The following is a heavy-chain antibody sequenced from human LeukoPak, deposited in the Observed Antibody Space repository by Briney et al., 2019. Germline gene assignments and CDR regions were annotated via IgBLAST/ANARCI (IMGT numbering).Heavy chain of an antibody. CDR2: IYNIAAT. CDR3: ARDRYRGAVGVDY. J-gene: IGHJ4*02. D-gene: IGHD6-19*01. Sequence: PSETLSLTCTVSGYSISSGGYYWSWIRQHPGKGLEWIGYIYNIAATHYNPSLTSRLTISADTSTNQFSLRLCSVTAADTAVYYWARDRYRGAVGVDYWGQGTLVTVSS. V-gene: IGHV4-31*03. CDR1: GYSISSGGYY.